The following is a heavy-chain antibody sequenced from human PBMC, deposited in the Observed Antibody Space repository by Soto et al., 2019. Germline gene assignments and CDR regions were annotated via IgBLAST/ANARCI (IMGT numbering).Heavy chain of an antibody. D-gene: IGHD2-21*01. CDR3: ARGFQSSFGY. Sequence: GWSLRLSCASSVLTVINSYMSWVRQAPGKGLEWVSVIYSGGSTYYADSVKGRFTISRDSSKNTLYLQMNSLRAEDTAVYYCARGFQSSFGYWGQGTPGHRLL. J-gene: IGHJ4*02. V-gene: IGHV3-53*01. CDR1: VLTVINSY. CDR2: IYSGGST.